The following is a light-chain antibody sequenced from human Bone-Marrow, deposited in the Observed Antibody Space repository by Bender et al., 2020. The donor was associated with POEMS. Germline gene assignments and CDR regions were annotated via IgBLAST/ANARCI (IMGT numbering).Light chain of an antibody. CDR1: KIGDRD. CDR2: NDR. J-gene: IGLJ3*02. V-gene: IGLV3-21*02. CDR3: QVWDSGTDHWV. Sequence: SYVLTQPPSVSVAPGQTARITCGGNKIGDRDVHWYLQKPGQAPVLVVYNDRDRPSGIPERFSGSNSGNTATLTISRVEAGDEADYYCQVWDSGTDHWVFGGGTKLTVL.